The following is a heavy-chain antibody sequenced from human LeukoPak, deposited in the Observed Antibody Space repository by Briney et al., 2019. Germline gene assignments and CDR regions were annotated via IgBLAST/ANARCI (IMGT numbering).Heavy chain of an antibody. CDR3: ARVKRGYDFWSGYLDAFDI. Sequence: NTGYAQKFQGRVTITRNTSISTAYMELSSLRSEDTAVYYCARVKRGYDFWSGYLDAFDIWGQGTMVTVSS. V-gene: IGHV1-8*03. D-gene: IGHD3-3*01. J-gene: IGHJ3*02. CDR2: NT.